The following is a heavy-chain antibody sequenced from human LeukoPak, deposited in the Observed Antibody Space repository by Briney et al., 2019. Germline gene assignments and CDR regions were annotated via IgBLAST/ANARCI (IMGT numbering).Heavy chain of an antibody. CDR2: ISSSSSYI. Sequence: PGGSLRLSCAASGFTFSSYCMSWVRQAPGKGLEWVSSISSSSSYIYYADSVKGRFTISRDNAKNSLYLQMNSLRAEDTAVYYCARDDGVREVVPAAPYLDYYYYYGMDVWGQGTTVTVSS. CDR1: GFTFSSYC. J-gene: IGHJ6*02. D-gene: IGHD2-2*01. CDR3: ARDDGVREVVPAAPYLDYYYYYGMDV. V-gene: IGHV3-21*01.